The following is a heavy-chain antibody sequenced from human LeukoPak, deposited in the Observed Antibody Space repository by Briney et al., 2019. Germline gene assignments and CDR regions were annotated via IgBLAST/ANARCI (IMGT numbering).Heavy chain of an antibody. J-gene: IGHJ3*02. CDR2: ISSSGSTI. Sequence: PGGSLRLSCAAAGFTFSDYYMSWIRQAPGKGLDWVSYISSSGSTIYYADSVEGRFTISRDNAKNSLYLQMNSLRAEDTAVYYCARDATTYYDSSGYVLSAFDIWGQGTMVTVSS. CDR3: ARDATTYYDSSGYVLSAFDI. CDR1: GFTFSDYY. D-gene: IGHD3-22*01. V-gene: IGHV3-11*01.